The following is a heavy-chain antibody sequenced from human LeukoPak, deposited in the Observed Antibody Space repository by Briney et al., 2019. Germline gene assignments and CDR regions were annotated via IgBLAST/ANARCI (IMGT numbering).Heavy chain of an antibody. CDR3: ASLYDSSGYYFAFLDY. D-gene: IGHD3-22*01. CDR1: GGTFSSYA. V-gene: IGHV1-69*13. J-gene: IGHJ4*02. CDR2: IIPIFGTA. Sequence: ASVKVSCKASGGTFSSYAISWVRQAPGQGLEWMGGIIPIFGTANYAQKFQGRVTITADESTSTAYMELSSLRSEDTAVYYCASLYDSSGYYFAFLDYWGRGTLVTVSS.